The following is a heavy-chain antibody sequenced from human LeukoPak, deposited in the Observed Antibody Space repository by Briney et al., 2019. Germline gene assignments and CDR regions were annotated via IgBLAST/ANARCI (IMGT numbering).Heavy chain of an antibody. V-gene: IGHV3-23*01. CDR2: ITGSGGST. CDR3: AKDSGYSYGQLDY. J-gene: IGHJ4*02. CDR1: GFTFSSYG. D-gene: IGHD5-18*01. Sequence: GGTLRLSCTASGFTFSSYGMSWVRQAPGKGLEWVSTITGSGGSTNDADSVKGRFTISRDKSKNTLYLQMNSLRAEDTAVYYCAKDSGYSYGQLDYWGQGTLVTVSS.